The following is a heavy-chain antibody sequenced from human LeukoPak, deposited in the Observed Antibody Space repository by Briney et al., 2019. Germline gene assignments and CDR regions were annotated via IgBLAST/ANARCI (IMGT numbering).Heavy chain of an antibody. CDR3: ARDKLQVATVFDY. J-gene: IGHJ4*02. D-gene: IGHD5-12*01. V-gene: IGHV3-74*01. Sequence: GGSLRLSCAASGFTFSSYWMHWVRQAPGKGLVWVSRINSDGSSTSYADSVKGRFTISRDNAKNSLYLQMNSLRAEDTAVYYCARDKLQVATVFDYWGQGTLVTVSS. CDR2: INSDGSST. CDR1: GFTFSSYW.